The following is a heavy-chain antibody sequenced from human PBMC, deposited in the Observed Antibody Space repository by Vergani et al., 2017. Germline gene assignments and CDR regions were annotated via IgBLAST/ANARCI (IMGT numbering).Heavy chain of an antibody. D-gene: IGHD2-15*01. Sequence: QVQLQESGPGLVKPSQTLCLTCTVSGGSISSGGYYWSWIRQHPGKGLEWIGYIYYSGSTYYNPSLKSRVTISVDTSKNQFSLKLSSVTAADTAVYYCARGGYCSXGSCTTGYYYYMDVWGKGTTVTVSS. V-gene: IGHV4-31*03. CDR1: GGSISSGGYY. J-gene: IGHJ6*03. CDR2: IYYSGST. CDR3: ARGGYCSXGSCTTGYYYYMDV.